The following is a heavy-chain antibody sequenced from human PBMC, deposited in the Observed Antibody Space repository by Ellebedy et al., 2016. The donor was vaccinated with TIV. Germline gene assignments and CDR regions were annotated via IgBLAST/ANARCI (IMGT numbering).Heavy chain of an antibody. CDR2: IYNDGSST. Sequence: LSLTCAASGFTFSNYWMHWVRQAPGKGLVWVSRIYNDGSSTSYADSVEGRFTISRDNPKNTVYLQMNSLRVEDTAVYYCVRDGSYDYGDYWGQGTVVTVSS. J-gene: IGHJ4*02. V-gene: IGHV3-74*01. CDR3: VRDGSYDYGDY. D-gene: IGHD3-16*01. CDR1: GFTFSNYW.